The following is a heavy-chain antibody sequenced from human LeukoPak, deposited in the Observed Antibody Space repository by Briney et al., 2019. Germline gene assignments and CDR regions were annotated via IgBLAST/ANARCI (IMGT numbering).Heavy chain of an antibody. J-gene: IGHJ5*02. CDR1: GYTFTGYY. D-gene: IGHD5-12*01. Sequence: ASVKVSCKASGYTFTGYYMHWVRQAPGQALEWMGWINPNSGGTNYAQKFQGRDTMTRDTSISTAYMELSRLRSDDTAVYYCARDEYSGYDYTNWFDPWGQGTLVTVSS. V-gene: IGHV1-2*02. CDR3: ARDEYSGYDYTNWFDP. CDR2: INPNSGGT.